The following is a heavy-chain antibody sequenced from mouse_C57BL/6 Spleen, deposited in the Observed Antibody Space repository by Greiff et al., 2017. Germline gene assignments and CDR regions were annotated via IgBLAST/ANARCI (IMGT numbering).Heavy chain of an antibody. V-gene: IGHV14-1*01. CDR2: IDPEDGDT. CDR3: TTSYYYGSSYYFDY. CDR1: GFNITDYY. J-gene: IGHJ2*01. D-gene: IGHD1-1*01. Sequence: EVKLQESGAELVRPGASVKLSCKASGFNITDYYMHWVKQRPEQGLEWIGRIDPEDGDTEYDQKFQGKATMTADTSSNTAYLQLSSLTSADTAVYYCTTSYYYGSSYYFDYWGQGTTLTVSS.